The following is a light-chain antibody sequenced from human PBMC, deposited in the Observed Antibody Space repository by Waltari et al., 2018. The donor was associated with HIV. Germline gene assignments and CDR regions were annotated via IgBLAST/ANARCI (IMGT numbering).Light chain of an antibody. CDR1: DSDFGLYNF. CDR3: ASFTGDNTVM. Sequence: AVTQPASVSGLPGPSTTLSCTGGDSDFGLYNFVSWYQQHSGKPPKLILYDVDSRASGVSDRFSGSMSGNTASLTISGLRAEDEAHYYCASFTGDNTVMFGGGTEVTVL. J-gene: IGLJ3*02. CDR2: DVD. V-gene: IGLV2-14*03.